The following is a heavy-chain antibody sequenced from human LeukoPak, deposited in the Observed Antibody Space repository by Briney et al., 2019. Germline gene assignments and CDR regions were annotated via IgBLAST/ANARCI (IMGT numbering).Heavy chain of an antibody. D-gene: IGHD1-1*01. CDR1: GGTFSSYA. J-gene: IGHJ4*02. Sequence: ASVKVSCKASGGTFSSYAISWVRQAPGQGLEWMGGIIPIFGTANYAQKFQGRVTITADESTSTAYMELSSLRSEDTAVYYCAKDPGGNWNDPDYWGQGTLVTVSS. CDR3: AKDPGGNWNDPDY. CDR2: IIPIFGTA. V-gene: IGHV1-69*13.